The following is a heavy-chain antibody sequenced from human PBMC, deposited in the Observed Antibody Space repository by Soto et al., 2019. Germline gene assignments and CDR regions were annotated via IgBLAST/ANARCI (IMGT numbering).Heavy chain of an antibody. J-gene: IGHJ3*02. CDR2: IGSDGDST. Sequence: SGGSLRLSCAASGFTFSSYAITWVRQAPGKGLEWVSAIGSDGDSTFYADSVKGRFTISRDNSRNTLYLQMNSLRAEDTAVYFCAKHSRTNDFWSSAVKGAFDIWGQGTMVTVSS. CDR3: AKHSRTNDFWSSAVKGAFDI. CDR1: GFTFSSYA. V-gene: IGHV3-23*01. D-gene: IGHD3-3*01.